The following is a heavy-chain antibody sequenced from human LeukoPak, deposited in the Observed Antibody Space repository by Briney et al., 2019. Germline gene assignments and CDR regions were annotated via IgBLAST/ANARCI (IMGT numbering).Heavy chain of an antibody. CDR2: IYYSGST. Sequence: SETLSLTCTVSGGSISSYYWSWIRQPPGKGLEWIGYIYYSGSTNYNPSLKSRVTISVDTSKNQFSLKLSSVTAADTAVYYCARHSDYGGTGGFDYWGQGTLVTVSS. D-gene: IGHD4-23*01. V-gene: IGHV4-59*08. CDR3: ARHSDYGGTGGFDY. J-gene: IGHJ4*02. CDR1: GGSISSYY.